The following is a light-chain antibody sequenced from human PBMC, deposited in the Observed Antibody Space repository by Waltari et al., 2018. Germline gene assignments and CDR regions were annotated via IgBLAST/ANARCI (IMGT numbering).Light chain of an antibody. CDR2: GNP. V-gene: IGLV1-40*01. CDR1: SSNLGASYE. Sequence: QSVLTQPPSVSGAPGQTVTISCTGTSSNLGASYEVHWYQLIPGRAPKLIISGNPDRPSGVPDRFSGSKSGTSASLIIAGLQAEDEADYYCQSSDHSVTGWVFGGGTKLTVL. J-gene: IGLJ3*02. CDR3: QSSDHSVTGWV.